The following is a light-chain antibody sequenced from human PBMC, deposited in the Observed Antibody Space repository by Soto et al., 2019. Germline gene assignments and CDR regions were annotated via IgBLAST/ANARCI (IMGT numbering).Light chain of an antibody. CDR1: SGAIASNS. J-gene: IGLJ2*01. CDR2: EDN. CDR3: QSYDSNTVV. Sequence: NFMLTQPHSVSESPGKTVIISCTRSSGAIASNSVQWYQQRPGSTPSTVIYEDNQRPSGVPDRFSGSTDGSSNSASLTISGLQTEDEADYYCQSYDSNTVVFGGGTKLPVL. V-gene: IGLV6-57*04.